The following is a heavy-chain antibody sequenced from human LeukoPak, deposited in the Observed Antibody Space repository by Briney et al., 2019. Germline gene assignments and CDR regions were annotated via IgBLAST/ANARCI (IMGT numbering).Heavy chain of an antibody. V-gene: IGHV4-59*01. Sequence: PSETLSLTCTVSGGSISSYYWSWIRQPPGKGMEWIGYIYYSGRTNYNPSLKSRVSISVETSKKQFSLKRSSVTAADTAGYYGAREGPRRRSAALFHPWGQGTLVTVSS. CDR2: IYYSGRT. CDR1: GGSISSYY. CDR3: AREGPRRRSAALFHP. J-gene: IGHJ5*02.